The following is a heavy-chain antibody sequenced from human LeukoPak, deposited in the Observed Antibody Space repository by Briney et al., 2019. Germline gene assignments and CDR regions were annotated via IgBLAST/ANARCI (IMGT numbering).Heavy chain of an antibody. D-gene: IGHD1-26*01. CDR1: GFTFSSSA. Sequence: GRSLRLSCAASGFTFSSSAMHWVRQAPGKGLEWVALISNDGDNKYYADSVKGRFTISRDNSKNTLFLHMNSLRAEDTALFYCARENIVGATTHWGQGTLVTVSS. CDR3: ARENIVGATTH. V-gene: IGHV3-30*04. CDR2: ISNDGDNK. J-gene: IGHJ4*02.